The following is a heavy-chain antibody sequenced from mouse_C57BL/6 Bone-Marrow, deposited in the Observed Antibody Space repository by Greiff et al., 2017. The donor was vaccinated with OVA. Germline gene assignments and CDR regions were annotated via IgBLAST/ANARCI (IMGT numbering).Heavy chain of an antibody. CDR1: GFNIKNTY. J-gene: IGHJ1*03. Sequence: VHVKQSVAELVRPGASVKLSCTASGFNIKNTYMHWVKQRPEQGLEWIGRIDPANGNTKSAPKFQGKATITADTSSNTAYLQLSSLTSEDTAIYYCARSFDYSNPTDWYVDVWGTGTTVTVSS. D-gene: IGHD2-5*01. V-gene: IGHV14-3*01. CDR3: ARSFDYSNPTDWYVDV. CDR2: IDPANGNT.